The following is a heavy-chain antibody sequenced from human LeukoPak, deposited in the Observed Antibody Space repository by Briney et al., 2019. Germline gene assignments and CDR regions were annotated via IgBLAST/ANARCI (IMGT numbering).Heavy chain of an antibody. CDR3: ARESHPAYYYDSSGYPPDY. V-gene: IGHV3-21*05. CDR2: ISSSSSYI. J-gene: IGHJ4*02. CDR1: GFTFSSYS. Sequence: GGSLRLSCAASGFTFSSYSMNWVRQAPGKGLEWVSYISSSSSYIYYADSVKGRFTISRDNAKNSLYLQMNSLRAEDTAVYYCARESHPAYYYDSSGYPPDYWGQGTLVTVSS. D-gene: IGHD3-22*01.